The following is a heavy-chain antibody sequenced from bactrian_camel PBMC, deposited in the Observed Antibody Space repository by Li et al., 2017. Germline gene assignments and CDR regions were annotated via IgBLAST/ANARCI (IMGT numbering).Heavy chain of an antibody. CDR1: GHTSSSYC. CDR2: INTGGGAA. V-gene: IGHV3S1*01. CDR3: AADLPPIILYWWLLRGWL. Sequence: HVQLVESGGGPVQSGESLRLSCAASGHTSSSYCLGWFRQAPGKERTLVATINTGGGAAQYADSMRGRFTISEDNAKNTLYLQMNSLKPEDTAVYYCAADLPPIILYWWLLRGWLLGPGDPGHRL. J-gene: IGHJ6*01. D-gene: IGHD2*01.